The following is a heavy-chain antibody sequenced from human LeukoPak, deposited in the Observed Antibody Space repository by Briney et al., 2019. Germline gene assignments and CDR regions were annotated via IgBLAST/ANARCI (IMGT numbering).Heavy chain of an antibody. J-gene: IGHJ6*03. CDR1: GYTFTSYD. CDR2: MNPNSGNT. D-gene: IGHD6-13*01. CDR3: ASSPSPSSSWYGYYYYYYYMDV. Sequence: ASVKVSCKASGYTFTSYDINWVRQATGQGLEWMGWMNPNSGNTGYAQKFQGRVTMTRNTSISTAYMELSSLRSEDTAVYYCASSPSPSSSWYGYYYYYYYMDVWGKGTTVTVSS. V-gene: IGHV1-8*01.